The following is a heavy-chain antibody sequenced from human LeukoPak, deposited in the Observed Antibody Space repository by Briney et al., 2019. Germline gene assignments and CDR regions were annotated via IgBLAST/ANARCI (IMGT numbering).Heavy chain of an antibody. V-gene: IGHV1-18*01. D-gene: IGHD2-15*01. CDR3: ANGGTSLPY. CDR1: GYTFTNHG. CDR2: INTDNGNT. J-gene: IGHJ4*02. Sequence: ASMKVSCTASGYTFTNHGINWVRQAPGQGLEWMGWINTDNGNTNYAQNLQGRVTMTTDKSTSTAYMELRSLRSDDTAVYYCANGGTSLPYWGQGTLVTVSS.